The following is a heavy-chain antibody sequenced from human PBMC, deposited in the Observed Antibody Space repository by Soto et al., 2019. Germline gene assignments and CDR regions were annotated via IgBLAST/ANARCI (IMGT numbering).Heavy chain of an antibody. CDR1: GFTFSSYA. D-gene: IGHD5-18*01. Sequence: EVQLLESGGGSVQPGGSLRLSCAASGFTFSSYAMSWVRQAPGKGLEWVSGVSGSGGSTYCVDSVKCRFTISRDNSKNTLYLQMNSLRAEDTAVYYCAKDFGYNYGYDAFDIWGQGTMVTVSS. CDR2: VSGSGGST. CDR3: AKDFGYNYGYDAFDI. V-gene: IGHV3-23*01. J-gene: IGHJ3*02.